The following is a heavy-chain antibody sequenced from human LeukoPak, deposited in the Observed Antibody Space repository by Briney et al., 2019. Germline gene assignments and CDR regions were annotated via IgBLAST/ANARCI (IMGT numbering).Heavy chain of an antibody. D-gene: IGHD1-26*01. V-gene: IGHV3-74*01. J-gene: IGHJ4*02. CDR1: GLTFSSHR. CDR3: IRDLGGRSGH. Sequence: GGSLRLSCAASGLTFSSHRMHWVRQAPGKGLVWVSRSNEDGSTTNYADSVKGRFTISRDNAKNTLYLQMNSLTAEDMAVYYCIRDLGGRSGHWGQGTLVTVSS. CDR2: SNEDGSTT.